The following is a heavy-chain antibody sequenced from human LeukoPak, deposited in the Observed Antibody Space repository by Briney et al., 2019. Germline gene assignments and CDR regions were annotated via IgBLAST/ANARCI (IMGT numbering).Heavy chain of an antibody. D-gene: IGHD4-17*01. J-gene: IGHJ5*02. Sequence: GGSLRLSCAASGFTFSSYSTNWVRQAPGKGLEWVSSISSSSSYIYYADSVKGRFTISRDNAKNSLYLQMNSLRAEDTAVYYCARDSHDYEENWFDPWGQGTLVTVSS. V-gene: IGHV3-21*01. CDR3: ARDSHDYEENWFDP. CDR1: GFTFSSYS. CDR2: ISSSSSYI.